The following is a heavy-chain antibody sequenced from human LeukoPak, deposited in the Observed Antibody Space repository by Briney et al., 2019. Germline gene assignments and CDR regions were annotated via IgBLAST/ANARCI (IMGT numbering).Heavy chain of an antibody. J-gene: IGHJ6*02. CDR1: AFTFRSYG. CDR2: ISYDGSGQ. Sequence: GGSLRLSCVASAFTFRSYGMHWVRQAPGKGLEWVAVISYDGSGQYCADSLKGQFTISRDNSKNTLYLQMNSLRVEDTAVYYCAKDQRTMTRRMDVWGQGTTVTVSS. V-gene: IGHV3-30*18. CDR3: AKDQRTMTRRMDV. D-gene: IGHD2-2*01.